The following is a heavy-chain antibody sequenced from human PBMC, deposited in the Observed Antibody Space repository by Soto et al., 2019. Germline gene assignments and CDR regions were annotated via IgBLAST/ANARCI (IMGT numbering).Heavy chain of an antibody. CDR2: IHRDGTT. V-gene: IGHV3-66*01. J-gene: IGHJ4*02. CDR1: GFTVSTYY. D-gene: IGHD6-19*01. CDR3: ASDHGCSGWHS. Sequence: EVQLVESGGGLVQPGGSLRLSCVGSGFTVSTYYMSWVRQAPGKGLEWVASIHRDGTTYYAGSVKGRFIVSRDSSENTVSLQMNSLTDAATALDFCASDHGCSGWHSWGQGTVVTVSS.